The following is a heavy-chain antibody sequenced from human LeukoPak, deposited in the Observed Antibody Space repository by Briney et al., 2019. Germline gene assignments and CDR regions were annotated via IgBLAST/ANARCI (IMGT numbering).Heavy chain of an antibody. CDR2: IYTSGST. CDR1: GGSISSGSYY. Sequence: SQTLSLTRTVSGGSISSGSYYWSWIRQPAGKGLEWIGRIYTSGSTNYNPSLKSRATISVDTSKNQFSLKMSSVTAADTAVYYCARDYYDSSGYYYFDYWGQGTLVTVSS. CDR3: ARDYYDSSGYYYFDY. D-gene: IGHD3-22*01. J-gene: IGHJ4*02. V-gene: IGHV4-61*02.